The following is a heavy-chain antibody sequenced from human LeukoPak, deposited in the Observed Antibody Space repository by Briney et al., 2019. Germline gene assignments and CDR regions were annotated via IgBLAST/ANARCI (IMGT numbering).Heavy chain of an antibody. CDR1: GFTFTTYS. CDR3: ARDRGYDPHYYFDY. V-gene: IGHV3-21*01. D-gene: IGHD5-12*01. CDR2: ISGSGSYI. J-gene: IGHJ4*02. Sequence: GGSLRLSCAASGFTFTTYSINWVRQAPGKGLEWVSSISGSGSYIYYADSVKGRFAISRDNAKKSLYLQMNSLRAEDTAVYYCARDRGYDPHYYFDYWGQGTLVTVSS.